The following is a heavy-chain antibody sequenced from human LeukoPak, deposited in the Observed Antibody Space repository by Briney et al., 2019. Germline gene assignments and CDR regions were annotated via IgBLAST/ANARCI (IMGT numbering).Heavy chain of an antibody. CDR1: GGSISSGSYY. CDR3: ARDSLYSSGWAFDY. J-gene: IGHJ4*02. Sequence: SQTLSLTCTVSGGSISSGSYYWSWIRQPAGKGLEWIGRIYTSGSTNYNPSLKSRVTISVDTSKNQFSLKLSSVTAADTAVYYCARDSLYSSGWAFDYWGQGTLVTVSS. V-gene: IGHV4-61*02. CDR2: IYTSGST. D-gene: IGHD6-19*01.